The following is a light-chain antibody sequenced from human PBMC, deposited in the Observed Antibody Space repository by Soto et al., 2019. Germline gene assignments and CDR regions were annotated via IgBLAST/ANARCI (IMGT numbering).Light chain of an antibody. CDR1: SSDVGGYNY. J-gene: IGLJ2*01. CDR2: DDS. CDR3: SSYTISSNGV. V-gene: IGLV2-14*01. Sequence: QSALTQPASVSGSPGQSITISCTGTSSDVGGYNYVSWYQQHPGKAPKLMIYDDSNRPSGVSNRFSGSKSGNTASLTISGLEAEDEADYYCSSYTISSNGVFGGGTKLTVL.